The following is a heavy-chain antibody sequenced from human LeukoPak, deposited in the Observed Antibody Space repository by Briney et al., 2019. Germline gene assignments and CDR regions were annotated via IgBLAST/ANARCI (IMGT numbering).Heavy chain of an antibody. D-gene: IGHD6-13*01. J-gene: IGHJ4*02. CDR3: ARDGEGVAAAGTFDQ. Sequence: ASETLSLTCTVSGGSISSYYWSWIRQPPGKGLEWIGYIYYSGSTNYNPSLRSRVTVSVDTSKNQFSLKLSSVTAADTAVYYCARDGEGVAAAGTFDQWGQGTLVTVSS. CDR2: IYYSGST. CDR1: GGSISSYY. V-gene: IGHV4-59*01.